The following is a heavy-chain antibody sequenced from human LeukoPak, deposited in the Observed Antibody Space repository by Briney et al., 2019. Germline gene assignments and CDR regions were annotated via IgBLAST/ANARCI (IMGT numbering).Heavy chain of an antibody. V-gene: IGHV4-30-2*01. Sequence: TLSLTCAVSGGSINSGGYSWSWIRQPPGKGLEWIGYIYHSGSTYYNPSLQSRVTISLERSKNQFSLNLNSVTAADTAVYYCARYGDYDFDYWGQGTLVTVSS. D-gene: IGHD4-17*01. CDR3: ARYGDYDFDY. CDR2: IYHSGST. CDR1: GGSINSGGYS. J-gene: IGHJ4*02.